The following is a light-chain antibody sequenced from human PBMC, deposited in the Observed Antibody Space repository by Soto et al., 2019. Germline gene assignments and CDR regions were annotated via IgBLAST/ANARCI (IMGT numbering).Light chain of an antibody. CDR2: DAS. J-gene: IGKJ5*01. V-gene: IGKV3-20*01. Sequence: EFVFANSPVTLSFSPGERATLSCRASQTVRNNYLAWYQQKPGQAPRLLIYDASSRATGIPDRFSGGGSGTDFTLTISRLETEDFAVYYCQQYGSSHTFGQGTRLEIK. CDR1: QTVRNNY. CDR3: QQYGSSHT.